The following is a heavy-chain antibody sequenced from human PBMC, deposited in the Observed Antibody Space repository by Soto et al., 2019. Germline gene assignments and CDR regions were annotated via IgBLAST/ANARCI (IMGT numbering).Heavy chain of an antibody. CDR3: ARVQIYFMLPRSQRSTVF. D-gene: IGHD3-10*02. CDR1: GYTFTNYG. J-gene: IGHJ6*02. CDR2: ISNYNGKT. V-gene: IGHV1-18*01. Sequence: GASVKVSCKASGYTFTNYGITWVRQAPGQGLEWMGWISNYNGKTNYAQILQGRVTMTTDTSTRTAYMELTSLRSDDTATYYCARVQIYFMLPRSQRSTVFRGPGTTV.